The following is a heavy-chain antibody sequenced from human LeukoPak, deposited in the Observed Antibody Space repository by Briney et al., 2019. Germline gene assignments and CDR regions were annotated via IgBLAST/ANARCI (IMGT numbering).Heavy chain of an antibody. CDR3: ARDMGHYYGSGSSRYYYGMDV. J-gene: IGHJ6*02. V-gene: IGHV1-18*01. D-gene: IGHD3-10*01. CDR1: GYTFSSYG. CDR2: ISAYNGNT. Sequence: ASVKVSCKASGYTFSSYGISWVRQAPGQGLEWMGWISAYNGNTNYAQKLQGRVTMTTDTSTSTAYMELRSLRSDDTAVYYCARDMGHYYGSGSSRYYYGMDVWGQGTTVTVS.